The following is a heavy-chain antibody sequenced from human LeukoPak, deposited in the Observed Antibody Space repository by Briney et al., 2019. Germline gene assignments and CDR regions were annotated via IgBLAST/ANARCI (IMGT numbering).Heavy chain of an antibody. CDR1: GFTFSSYS. V-gene: IGHV3-21*01. CDR3: ALIGGLEPNPALDY. J-gene: IGHJ4*02. D-gene: IGHD1-1*01. CDR2: ISRSSSYI. Sequence: GGSLRPSCAASGFTFSSYSMNWVRQAPGKGLEWVSSISRSSSYIYYADSVKGRFTISRDNAKNSLYLQMNSLRAEDTAVYYCALIGGLEPNPALDYWGQGTLVTVSS.